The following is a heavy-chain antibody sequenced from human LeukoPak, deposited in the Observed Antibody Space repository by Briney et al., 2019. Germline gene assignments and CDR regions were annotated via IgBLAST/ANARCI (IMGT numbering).Heavy chain of an antibody. CDR3: ARDPPIAVAGPIFDY. J-gene: IGHJ4*02. V-gene: IGHV3-7*01. CDR2: IKQDGSEK. D-gene: IGHD6-19*01. CDR1: GFTFSSYW. Sequence: GGSLRLSCAASGFTFSSYWMSWVRQAPGKGLEWVANIKQDGSEKYYVDSVKGRFTISRDNAKNSLYLQMNSLRAEDTAVYYCARDPPIAVAGPIFDYWGQGTLVTVSS.